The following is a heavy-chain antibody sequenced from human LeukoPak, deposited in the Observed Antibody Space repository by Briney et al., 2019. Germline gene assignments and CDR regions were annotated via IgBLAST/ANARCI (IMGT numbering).Heavy chain of an antibody. CDR2: ISSSGSTI. J-gene: IGHJ4*02. CDR3: ARLVAVAGFDY. D-gene: IGHD6-19*01. CDR1: GFTFSSYE. V-gene: IGHV3-48*03. Sequence: GSLRLSCAASGFTFSSYEMNWVRQAPGKVLEWVSYISSSGSTIYYADSVKGRFTISRDNAKNSLYLQMNSLRAEDTAVYYCARLVAVAGFDYWGQGTLVTVSS.